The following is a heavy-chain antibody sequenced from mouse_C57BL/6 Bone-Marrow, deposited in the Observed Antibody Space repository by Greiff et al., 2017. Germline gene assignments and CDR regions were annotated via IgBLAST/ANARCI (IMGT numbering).Heavy chain of an antibody. V-gene: IGHV1-15*01. CDR1: GYTFTDYE. Sequence: VQLQQSGAELVRPGASVTLSCKASGYTFTDYEMHWVKQTPVHGLEWIGAINPETGCTAYNQKFKGKAILTADKSSSTAYMERRSLTAEDSAVYYGKRKSGFPSWGTGTTVTVSS. CDR3: KRKSGFPS. D-gene: IGHD1-3*01. J-gene: IGHJ1*03. CDR2: INPETGCT.